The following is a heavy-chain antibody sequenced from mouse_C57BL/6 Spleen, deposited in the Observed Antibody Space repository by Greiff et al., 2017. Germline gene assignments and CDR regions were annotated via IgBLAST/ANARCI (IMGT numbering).Heavy chain of an antibody. Sequence: QVQLQQSGPELVKPGASVKISCKASGYTFSSSWMNWVKQRPGKGLEWIGRIYPGDGDTNYNGKFKGKATLTADKSSSTAYMQLSSLTSEDCAVYFCARSWSTWDYWGQGTTLTVSS. CDR3: ARSWSTWDY. V-gene: IGHV1-82*01. CDR2: IYPGDGDT. CDR1: GYTFSSSW. D-gene: IGHD5-1*01. J-gene: IGHJ2*01.